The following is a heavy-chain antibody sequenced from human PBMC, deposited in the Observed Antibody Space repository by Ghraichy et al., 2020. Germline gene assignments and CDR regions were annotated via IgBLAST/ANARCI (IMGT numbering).Heavy chain of an antibody. D-gene: IGHD2-21*01. J-gene: IGHJ4*02. CDR1: GFIVSDYY. V-gene: IGHV3-11*01. CDR3: ARLKGTSTLVDY. CDR2: VRRSPTAI. Sequence: SCAATGFIVSDYYMAWIRQAPGRGLEWVSFVRRSPTAIYYADSVKGRFTISRDNTDNSLYLQMDSLRAEDTAVYYCARLKGTSTLVDYWGQGYLVPVYS.